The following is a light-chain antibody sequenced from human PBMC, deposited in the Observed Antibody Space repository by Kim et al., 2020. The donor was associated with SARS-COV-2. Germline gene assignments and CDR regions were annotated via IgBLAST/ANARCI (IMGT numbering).Light chain of an antibody. V-gene: IGKV2-30*01. Sequence: DVVMTQSPLSLPVTLGQPASISCRSSQSLVYSDGNTYLNWFQQRPGQSPRRLIYKVSNRDSGVPDRFSGIGSGTDFTLKISRVEAEDVGVYYCMQGIHPITFGQGTRLEIK. CDR1: QSLVYSDGNTY. CDR2: KVS. CDR3: MQGIHPIT. J-gene: IGKJ5*01.